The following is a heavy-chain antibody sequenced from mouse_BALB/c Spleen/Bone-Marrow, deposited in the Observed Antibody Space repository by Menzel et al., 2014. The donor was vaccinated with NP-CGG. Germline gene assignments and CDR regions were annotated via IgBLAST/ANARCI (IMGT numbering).Heavy chain of an antibody. CDR3: AREIINDYHWYFDV. Sequence: EVNLVESGGGLVQPGGSPRLSCATSGFTFTDYYMSWVRQPPGKALEWLGFIRNKANGYTTEYSASVKGRFTIPRDNSQSILYLQMNTLRAEDSATYYCAREIINDYHWYFDVWGAGTTVTVSS. J-gene: IGHJ1*01. V-gene: IGHV7-3*02. CDR2: IRNKANGYTT. CDR1: GFTFTDYY. D-gene: IGHD2-4*01.